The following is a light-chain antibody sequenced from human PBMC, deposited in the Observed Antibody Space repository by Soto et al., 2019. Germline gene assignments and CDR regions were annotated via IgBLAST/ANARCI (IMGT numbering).Light chain of an antibody. CDR1: QSVSIN. J-gene: IGKJ5*01. CDR3: QQYNNWPAIT. Sequence: IVMTQSPATLSVSPGERATLSCRASQSVSINLAWYQQRPGQAPRLLIYGASTRATGIPARFSGSGSGTEFTLTISSLQSEDFAVYYCQQYNNWPAITFGQGTRLEIK. V-gene: IGKV3D-15*01. CDR2: GAS.